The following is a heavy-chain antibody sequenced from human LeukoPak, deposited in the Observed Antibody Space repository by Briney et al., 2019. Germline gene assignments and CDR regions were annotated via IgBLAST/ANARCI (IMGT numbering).Heavy chain of an antibody. Sequence: SETLSLTCSVSDYSISSGFYWGWIRQPPGKGLEWIGSIYHNGVTFYKSSLRSRVSISVDTSKNQFSLRLTSVTAADTAFYYCARVRAAAVPYYFDSWGQGTLVTVSS. CDR3: ARVRAAAVPYYFDS. V-gene: IGHV4-38-2*02. CDR1: DYSISSGFY. J-gene: IGHJ4*02. CDR2: IYHNGVT. D-gene: IGHD6-13*01.